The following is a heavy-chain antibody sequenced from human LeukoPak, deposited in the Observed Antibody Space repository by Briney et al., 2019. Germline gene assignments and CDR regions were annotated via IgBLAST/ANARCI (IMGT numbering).Heavy chain of an antibody. Sequence: GRSLRLSCAASGFTFDDYAMHWVRQAPGKGLEWVSGISWNSGSIGYADSVKGRFTISRDNAKNSLYLQMNSLRAEDTALYYCAKDRGGSYYYYYGMGVWGQGTTVTVSS. V-gene: IGHV3-9*01. D-gene: IGHD1-26*01. CDR1: GFTFDDYA. CDR2: ISWNSGSI. J-gene: IGHJ6*02. CDR3: AKDRGGSYYYYYGMGV.